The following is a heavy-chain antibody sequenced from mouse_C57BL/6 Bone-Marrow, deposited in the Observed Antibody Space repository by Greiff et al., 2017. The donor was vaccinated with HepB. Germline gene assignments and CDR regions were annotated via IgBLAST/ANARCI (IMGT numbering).Heavy chain of an antibody. CDR2: ISSGGDYI. CDR3: TRDQDYSNLFAY. Sequence: EVKVVESGEGLVKPGGSLKLSCAASGFTFSSYAMSWVRQTPEKRLEWVAYISSGGDYIYYADTVKGRFTISRDNARNTLYLQMSSLKSEDTAMYYCTRDQDYSNLFAYWGQGTLVTVSA. V-gene: IGHV5-9-1*02. CDR1: GFTFSSYA. D-gene: IGHD2-5*01. J-gene: IGHJ3*01.